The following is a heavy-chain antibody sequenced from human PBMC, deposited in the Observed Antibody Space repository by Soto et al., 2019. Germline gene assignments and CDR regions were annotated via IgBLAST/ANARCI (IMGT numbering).Heavy chain of an antibody. J-gene: IGHJ6*02. CDR1: GYTFTSYD. CDR3: ASRWLGSGSHYVMDV. Sequence: GASVKVSCKASGYTFTSYDVNWVRQATGQGLEKMGWMNPNSGNTAYAQKFQGRVTMTRNTSISTAYMELSSLRSEDMSVYYFASRWLGSGSHYVMDVWGQGTTVTVSS. V-gene: IGHV1-8*01. CDR2: MNPNSGNT. D-gene: IGHD3-10*01.